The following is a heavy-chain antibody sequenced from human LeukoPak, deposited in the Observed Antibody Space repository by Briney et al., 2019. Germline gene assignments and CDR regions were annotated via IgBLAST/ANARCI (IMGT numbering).Heavy chain of an antibody. Sequence: SETLSLTCTVSGGSISSSSYYWGWIRQPPGKGLEWIGSIYYSGSTYYNPSLKSRVTISVDTSKNQFSLKLSSVTAADTAVYYCAIGSYYYDSSGPKGAFDIWGQGTMVTVSS. V-gene: IGHV4-39*07. D-gene: IGHD3-22*01. J-gene: IGHJ3*02. CDR2: IYYSGST. CDR3: AIGSYYYDSSGPKGAFDI. CDR1: GGSISSSSYY.